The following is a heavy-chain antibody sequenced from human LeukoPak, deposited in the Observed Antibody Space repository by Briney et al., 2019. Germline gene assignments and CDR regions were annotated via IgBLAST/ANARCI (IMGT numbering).Heavy chain of an antibody. J-gene: IGHJ5*02. CDR3: ARGDMGGYCSGGSCYSHNWFDP. CDR2: IYYSGST. V-gene: IGHV4-61*05. CDR1: GGSISSSSYY. Sequence: SETLSLTCTVSGGSISSSSYYWGWIRQPPGKGLEWIGYIYYSGSTNYNPSLKSRVTISVDTSKNQFSLKLSSVTAADTAVYYCARGDMGGYCSGGSCYSHNWFDPWGQGTLVTVSS. D-gene: IGHD2-15*01.